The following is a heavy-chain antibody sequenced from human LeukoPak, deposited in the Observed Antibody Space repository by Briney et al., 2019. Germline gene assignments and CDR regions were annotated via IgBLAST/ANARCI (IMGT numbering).Heavy chain of an antibody. CDR3: AKSSGWYLYYFDY. D-gene: IGHD6-19*01. Sequence: GGSLRLSCAVSGFTFSSYGMHWVRQAPGKGLEWVAVIWYDGSNKYYADSVKGRFTISRDNSKNTLYLQMNSLRAEDTAVYYCAKSSGWYLYYFDYWGQGTLVTVSS. CDR2: IWYDGSNK. CDR1: GFTFSSYG. J-gene: IGHJ4*02. V-gene: IGHV3-33*06.